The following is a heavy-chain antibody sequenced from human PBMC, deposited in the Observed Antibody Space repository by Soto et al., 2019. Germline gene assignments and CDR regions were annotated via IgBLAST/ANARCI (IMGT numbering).Heavy chain of an antibody. CDR1: GGSIRSGDYY. CDR3: ARVHYGDLDY. Sequence: LCGGSIRSGDYYWSWIRQPPGKGLEWIGYIYYSGSTYYNPSLKSRVTISVDTSKNQFSLKLSSVTAADTAVYYCARVHYGDLDYWGQGTLVTVSS. V-gene: IGHV4-30-4*01. CDR2: IYYSGST. D-gene: IGHD4-17*01. J-gene: IGHJ4*02.